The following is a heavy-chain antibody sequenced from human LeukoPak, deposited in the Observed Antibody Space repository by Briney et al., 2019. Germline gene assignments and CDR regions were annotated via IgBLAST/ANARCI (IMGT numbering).Heavy chain of an antibody. D-gene: IGHD2-21*01. CDR2: ISGTGGAT. V-gene: IGHV3-23*01. J-gene: IGHJ5*01. CDR3: VKDPRDTYGTNWFVS. CDR1: GFSFGNYA. Sequence: GGSLRLSCVASGFSFGNYAMSWVRQAPGKGLQWVSQISGTGGATCYAGFARDRFTISRDNSKKTLYLQMSGLRVEDTAMYYCVKDPRDTYGTNWFVSWGQGTLLIVSS.